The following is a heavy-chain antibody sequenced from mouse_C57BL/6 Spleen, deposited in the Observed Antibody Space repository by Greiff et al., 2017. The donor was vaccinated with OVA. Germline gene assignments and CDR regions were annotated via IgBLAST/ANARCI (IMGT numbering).Heavy chain of an antibody. Sequence: VQLQQPGAELVMPGASVKLSCKASGYTFTSYWMHWVKQRPGQGLEWIGEIDPSDSYTNYNQTFKGKSTLTVDKSSSTAYMQLSSLTSEDSAVYYCARVYYYGSSYFDYWGQGTTLTVSS. CDR3: ARVYYYGSSYFDY. V-gene: IGHV1-69*01. J-gene: IGHJ2*01. D-gene: IGHD1-1*01. CDR1: GYTFTSYW. CDR2: IDPSDSYT.